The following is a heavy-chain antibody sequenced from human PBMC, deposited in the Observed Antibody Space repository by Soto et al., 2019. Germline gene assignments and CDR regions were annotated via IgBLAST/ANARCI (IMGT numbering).Heavy chain of an antibody. V-gene: IGHV1-8*01. J-gene: IGHJ5*02. CDR2: MDPNSGNT. CDR3: ASEYCSSTSCWFDP. Sequence: ASVKVSCKASGYTFTSYDINWVRQATGQGLEWMGWMDPNSGNTGYAQKFQGRVTMTRNTSISTAYMELSSLRSEDTAVYYCASEYCSSTSCWFDPWGQGTLVTVSS. CDR1: GYTFTSYD. D-gene: IGHD2-2*01.